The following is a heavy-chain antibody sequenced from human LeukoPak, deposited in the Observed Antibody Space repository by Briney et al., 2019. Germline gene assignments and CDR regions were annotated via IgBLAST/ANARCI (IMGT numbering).Heavy chain of an antibody. CDR1: GYTFTSYY. CDR3: ARLVATIRAFDI. CDR2: INPSGGST. D-gene: IGHD5-12*01. V-gene: IGHV1-46*01. J-gene: IGHJ3*02. Sequence: ASVKVSCKASGYTFTSYYMHWVRQAPGQGLEWMGTINPSGGSTSYAQKFQGRVTMTRDTTTSTVYMELSSLRSEDTAVYCCARLVATIRAFDIWGQGTMVTVSS.